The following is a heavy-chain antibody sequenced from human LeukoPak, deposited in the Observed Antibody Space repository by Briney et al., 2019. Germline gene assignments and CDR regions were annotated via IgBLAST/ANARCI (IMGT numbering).Heavy chain of an antibody. CDR3: ARDNTRVAGSSDYGDYVDY. CDR1: GGSISSSSYY. CDR2: IYYSGST. D-gene: IGHD4-17*01. Sequence: PSETLSLTCTVSGGSISSSSYYWGWIRQPPGKGLEGIGSIYYSGSTYYNPSLKSRITISVDTSKNQFSLKLSSVTAAATAVYYCARDNTRVAGSSDYGDYVDYWGQGTLVTVSS. J-gene: IGHJ4*02. V-gene: IGHV4-39*07.